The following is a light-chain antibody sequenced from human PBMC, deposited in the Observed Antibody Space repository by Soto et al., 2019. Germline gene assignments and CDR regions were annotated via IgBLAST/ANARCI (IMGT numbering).Light chain of an antibody. V-gene: IGKV1-5*03. Sequence: DIQMTQSPSTLSASVGDRVTITCRASQTISTSLAWFQQKPGKAPKLLIYKASSLESGVPSRFSGSGSGREFTLTISSLQPDDFATYYCQQYLSYPFIFGPGTKVNIK. CDR1: QTISTS. CDR3: QQYLSYPFI. CDR2: KAS. J-gene: IGKJ3*01.